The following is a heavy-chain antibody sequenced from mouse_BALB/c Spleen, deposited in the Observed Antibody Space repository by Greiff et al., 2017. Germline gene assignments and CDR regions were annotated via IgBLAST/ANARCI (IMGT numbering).Heavy chain of an antibody. CDR2: INPSTGYT. CDR1: GYTFTSYW. CDR3: ARGNYYGSSYGY. D-gene: IGHD1-1*01. J-gene: IGHJ2*01. V-gene: IGHV1-7*01. Sequence: VQVVESGAELAKPGASVKMSCKASGYTFTSYWMHWVKQRPGQGLEWIGYINPSTGYTEYNQKFKDKATLTADKSSSTAYMQLSSLTSEDSAVYYCARGNYYGSSYGYWGQGTTLTVSS.